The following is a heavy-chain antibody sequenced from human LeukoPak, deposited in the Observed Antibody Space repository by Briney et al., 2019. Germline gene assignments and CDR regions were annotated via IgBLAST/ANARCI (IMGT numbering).Heavy chain of an antibody. V-gene: IGHV3-43*02. CDR1: GFTFDAYA. D-gene: IGHD3-16*01. Sequence: GGSLRLSCAASGFTFDAYAMHWVRQAPGKGLQWVSLISADGGSTYYGDSVKGRFTISRDNSKNSLYLQMNSLTTEDTAFYYCAKDKAGAIVWYGRWAIGLFDYWGQGTLLSVSS. J-gene: IGHJ4*02. CDR3: AKDKAGAIVWYGRWAIGLFDY. CDR2: ISADGGST.